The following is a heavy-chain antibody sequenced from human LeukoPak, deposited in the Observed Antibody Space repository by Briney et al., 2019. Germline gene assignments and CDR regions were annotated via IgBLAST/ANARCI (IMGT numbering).Heavy chain of an antibody. CDR3: ARLFYYGSGSYGIDY. CDR1: GGSFSGYY. D-gene: IGHD3-10*01. Sequence: SETLSLTCAVYGGSFSGYYWSWIRQPPGKGLEWIGEINHSGGTNYNPSLKSRVTISVDTSKNQFSLNLNSVTAADTAVYYCARLFYYGSGSYGIDYWGQGTLVTVSS. J-gene: IGHJ4*02. CDR2: INHSGGT. V-gene: IGHV4-34*01.